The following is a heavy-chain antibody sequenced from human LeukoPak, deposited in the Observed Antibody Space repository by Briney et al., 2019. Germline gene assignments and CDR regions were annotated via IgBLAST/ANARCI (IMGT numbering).Heavy chain of an antibody. CDR3: ARDSEGDGDYFDY. V-gene: IGHV4-31*03. CDR2: IYYSGST. D-gene: IGHD4-17*01. Sequence: PSETLSLTCTVSGGSISSGGYYWSWIRQHPGKGLEWIGYIYYSGSTYYNPSLKSRVTISVDTSKNQFSLKLSSVTAADTAVYYCARDSEGDGDYFDYWGQGTLVTVSS. CDR1: GGSISSGGYY. J-gene: IGHJ4*02.